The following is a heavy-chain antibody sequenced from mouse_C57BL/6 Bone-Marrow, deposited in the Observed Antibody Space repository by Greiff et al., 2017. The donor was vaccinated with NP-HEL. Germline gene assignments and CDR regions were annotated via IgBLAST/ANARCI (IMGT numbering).Heavy chain of an antibody. J-gene: IGHJ2*01. CDR1: GYTFTSYW. V-gene: IGHV1-5*01. CDR2: IYPGNSDT. Sequence: EVQLQQPGTVLVRPGASVKMSCKTSGYTFTSYWMHWVKQRPGQGLEWIGAIYPGNSDTSYNQKFKGKAKLTADTSASTAYMELSSLPSEDSAVYYCTSITTVSDYSGQGTTLTLSS. D-gene: IGHD1-1*01. CDR3: TSITTVSDY.